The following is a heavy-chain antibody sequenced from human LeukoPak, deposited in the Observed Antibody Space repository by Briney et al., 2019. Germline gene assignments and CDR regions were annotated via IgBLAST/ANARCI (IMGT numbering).Heavy chain of an antibody. CDR3: AKVFRERITMVRGVVEDWFDP. V-gene: IGHV3-30*02. CDR1: GFTFSSYG. Sequence: GGSLRLSCAASGFTFSSYGMHWVRQAPGKGLEWVAFIRYDGSNKYYADSVKGRFTISRDNSKNTLYLQMNSLRAEDTAVYYCAKVFRERITMVRGVVEDWFDPWGQGTLVTVSS. J-gene: IGHJ5*02. D-gene: IGHD3-10*01. CDR2: IRYDGSNK.